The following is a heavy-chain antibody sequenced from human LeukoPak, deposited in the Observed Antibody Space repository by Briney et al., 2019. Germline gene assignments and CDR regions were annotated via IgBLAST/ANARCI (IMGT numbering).Heavy chain of an antibody. CDR3: ARMNFYDSTGYPPCHYMDV. CDR2: LYPGVST. Sequence: SETLSLTRTVSGGPIYSYYWSWIRQTAGKGLEWIGRLYPGVSTDYNPSLKSRVTISVDTSKKQFALKLSAVTAADTAVYYCARMNFYDSTGYPPCHYMDVWGKGTTVTVSS. D-gene: IGHD3-22*01. V-gene: IGHV4-4*07. CDR1: GGPIYSYY. J-gene: IGHJ6*03.